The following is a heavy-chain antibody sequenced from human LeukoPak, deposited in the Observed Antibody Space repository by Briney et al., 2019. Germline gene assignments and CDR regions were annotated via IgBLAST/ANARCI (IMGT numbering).Heavy chain of an antibody. V-gene: IGHV5-51*01. D-gene: IGHD3-22*01. CDR3: ARFREGENYYDSTVGAFDI. Sequence: GESLKISCKGSGYSFTSYWIGWVRQMPGKGLEWMGIIYPGDSDTRYSPSFQGQVTISADKSISTAYLQWSSLKASDTAMYYCARFREGENYYDSTVGAFDIWGQGTTVTVSS. CDR2: IYPGDSDT. J-gene: IGHJ3*02. CDR1: GYSFTSYW.